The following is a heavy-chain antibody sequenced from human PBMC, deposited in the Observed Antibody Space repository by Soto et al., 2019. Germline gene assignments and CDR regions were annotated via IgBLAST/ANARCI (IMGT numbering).Heavy chain of an antibody. V-gene: IGHV3-74*01. D-gene: IGHD5-12*01. J-gene: IGHJ6*02. CDR2: SNRDGSST. CDR1: GFTFSDYW. CDR3: ARGGNRSYYGMDV. Sequence: EVQLVESGGGLVQPGGSLRLSCVASGFTFSDYWIHWVRQAPGKGLVWVSRSNRDGSSTTCADSVKGRFTTSRDNAKNTLYRQMDSLRAEDTAVYYCARGGNRSYYGMDVWGQGTTVTVSS.